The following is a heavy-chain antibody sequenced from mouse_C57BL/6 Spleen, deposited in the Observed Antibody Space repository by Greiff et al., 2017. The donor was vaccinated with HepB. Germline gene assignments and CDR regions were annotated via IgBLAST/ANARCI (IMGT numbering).Heavy chain of an antibody. D-gene: IGHD2-4*01. V-gene: IGHV1-39*01. CDR1: GYSFTDYN. Sequence: VHVKQSGPELVMPGASVKISCKASGYSFTDYNMNWVKQSNGKSLEWIGEINPTYGTTSYNQKFKGKATLTVDQSSSTAYMQLNSLTSEDSAVYYCARSDYESVNWYFWVRGTTPTVT. CDR3: ARSDYESVNWYF. CDR2: INPTYGTT. J-gene: IGHJ2*01.